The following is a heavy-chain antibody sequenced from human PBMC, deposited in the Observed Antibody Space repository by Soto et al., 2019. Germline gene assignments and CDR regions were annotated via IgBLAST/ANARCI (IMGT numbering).Heavy chain of an antibody. Sequence: QVQLQESGPGLVKPSGTLSLTCAVSGGSISSSNWWSWVRQPPGKGLEWIGEIYHSGSTNYNPSLMCRSPLSVARSKTPFSLKLSSVTAADTAVYYCARSSPQPTIFVVVPKYFDYWGQGTLVTVSS. V-gene: IGHV4-4*02. CDR1: GGSISSSNW. D-gene: IGHD3-3*01. CDR3: ARSSPQPTIFVVVPKYFDY. CDR2: IYHSGST. J-gene: IGHJ4*02.